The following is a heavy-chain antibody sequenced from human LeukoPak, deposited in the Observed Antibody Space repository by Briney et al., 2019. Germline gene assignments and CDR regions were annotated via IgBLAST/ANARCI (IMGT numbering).Heavy chain of an antibody. D-gene: IGHD2-15*01. Sequence: WGSLRLSCAASGFTFDTYAMTWVRQAPGKGLEWVSSISSGGTYIYYAESLRGRSTISRDNTKNFLYLQLSTLRVEDTAVYYCARDRPTGRSRGVVVQWGQGTLVTVSS. CDR3: ARDRPTGRSRGVVVQ. J-gene: IGHJ4*02. CDR1: GFTFDTYA. CDR2: ISSGGTYI. V-gene: IGHV3-21*01.